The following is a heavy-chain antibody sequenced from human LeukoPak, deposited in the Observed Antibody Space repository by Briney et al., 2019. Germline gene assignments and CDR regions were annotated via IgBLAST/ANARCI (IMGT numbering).Heavy chain of an antibody. CDR1: GGSISSGDYY. J-gene: IGHJ4*02. D-gene: IGHD2-2*02. CDR3: ARYCSSTSCYTEGFDY. V-gene: IGHV4-61*02. Sequence: PSETLSLTCTVSGGSISSGDYYWSWIRPPAGKGLEWIGRIYTSGSTTYNPSLKRRVTISGDSSKNQLSLKLSSVTVADTAVYYCARYCSSTSCYTEGFDYWGQGTLVTVSS. CDR2: IYTSGST.